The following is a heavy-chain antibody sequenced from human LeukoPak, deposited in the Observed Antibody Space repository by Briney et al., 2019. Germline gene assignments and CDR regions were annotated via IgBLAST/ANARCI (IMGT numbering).Heavy chain of an antibody. CDR3: ARGNSNYVVVYYGMDV. D-gene: IGHD2-21*01. CDR1: GFTFSSYS. V-gene: IGHV3-21*01. J-gene: IGHJ6*02. CDR2: ISSSSSYI. Sequence: GGSLRLSCAASGFTFSSYSINWVRQAPGKGLEWVSSISSSSSYIYYADSVKGRFTISRDNAKNSLYLQMNSLRAEDTAVYYCARGNSNYVVVYYGMDVWGQGTTVTVSS.